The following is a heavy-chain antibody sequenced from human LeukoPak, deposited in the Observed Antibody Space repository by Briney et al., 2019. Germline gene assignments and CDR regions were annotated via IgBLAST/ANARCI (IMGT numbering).Heavy chain of an antibody. V-gene: IGHV1-69*06. CDR3: VTVSGAGHFDS. J-gene: IGHJ4*02. Sequence: SVKVSCKASGGTFNSHAISWVRQAPGQGLEWMGRIIPLYATANYAQTFKGRVTITADSSTSTAYMELNSLRSDDTAVFYCVTVSGAGHFDSGGQGTLVTVSS. CDR1: GGTFNSHA. D-gene: IGHD4/OR15-4a*01. CDR2: IIPLYATA.